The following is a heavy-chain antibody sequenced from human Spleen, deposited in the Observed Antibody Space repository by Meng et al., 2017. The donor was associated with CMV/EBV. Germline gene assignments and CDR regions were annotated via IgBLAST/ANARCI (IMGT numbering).Heavy chain of an antibody. J-gene: IGHJ4*02. CDR2: ISSSSSYI. Sequence: GGSLRLSCAASGFTFSSCSMNWVRQAPGKGLEWVSSISSSSSYIYYADSVKGRFTISRDNAKNSLYLQMNSLRAEDTAVYYCASILTGTTGYWGQGTLVTVSS. V-gene: IGHV3-21*01. D-gene: IGHD1-20*01. CDR1: GFTFSSCS. CDR3: ASILTGTTGY.